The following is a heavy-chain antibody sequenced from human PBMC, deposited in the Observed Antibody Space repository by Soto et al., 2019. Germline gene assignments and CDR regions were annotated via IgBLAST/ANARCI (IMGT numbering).Heavy chain of an antibody. CDR2: ISAYNGNT. V-gene: IGHV1-18*01. CDR1: GYTFTSYG. J-gene: IGHJ4*02. Sequence: ASVKVSCKASGYTFTSYGISWVRQAPGQGLEWMGWISAYNGNTNYAQKLQGRVTMTTDTSTSTAYMELRSLRSDDTAVYYCARHSGIAAAGQSYYFDYWGKGTLVAVSS. CDR3: ARHSGIAAAGQSYYFDY. D-gene: IGHD6-13*01.